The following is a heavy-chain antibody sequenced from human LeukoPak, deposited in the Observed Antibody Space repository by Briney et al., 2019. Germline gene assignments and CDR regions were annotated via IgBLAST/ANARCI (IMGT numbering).Heavy chain of an antibody. CDR3: ARDAYDSSGYPDYYYYMDV. J-gene: IGHJ6*03. D-gene: IGHD3-22*01. CDR1: GGTFSSYA. Sequence: ASVKVSCKASGGTFSSYAISWVRQAPGQGLEWMGGIIPIFGTANYAQKSQGRVTITADESTSTAYMELSSLRSEDTAVYYCARDAYDSSGYPDYYYYMDVWGKGTTVTVSS. CDR2: IIPIFGTA. V-gene: IGHV1-69*13.